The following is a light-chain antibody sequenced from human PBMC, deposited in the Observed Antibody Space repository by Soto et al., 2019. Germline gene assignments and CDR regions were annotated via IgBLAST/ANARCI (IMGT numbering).Light chain of an antibody. Sequence: QSVLTQPASVSGSPGQSITISCTGTSSDVGGYNYVSWYQQHPGKAPKFMIYDVSNRPSGVFNRFSGSKSGNTASLTISGLQADDEADYYCSSYTSSNTLGFGTGTKVTVL. J-gene: IGLJ1*01. V-gene: IGLV2-14*01. CDR2: DVS. CDR1: SSDVGGYNY. CDR3: SSYTSSNTLG.